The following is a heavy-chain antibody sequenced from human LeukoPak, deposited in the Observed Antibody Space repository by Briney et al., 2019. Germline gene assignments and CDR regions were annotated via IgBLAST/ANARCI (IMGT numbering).Heavy chain of an antibody. Sequence: SETLSLTCTVSGGSISSYYWSWIRQPPGKGLEWIGYIYYSGSTNYNPSLKSRVTISVDTSKNQFSLKLSSVTAADTAVYYCARDGSAYPYYYYYGMDVWGQGTTVTVS. V-gene: IGHV4-59*01. CDR1: GGSISSYY. CDR3: ARDGSAYPYYYYYGMDV. J-gene: IGHJ6*02. CDR2: IYYSGST. D-gene: IGHD6-6*01.